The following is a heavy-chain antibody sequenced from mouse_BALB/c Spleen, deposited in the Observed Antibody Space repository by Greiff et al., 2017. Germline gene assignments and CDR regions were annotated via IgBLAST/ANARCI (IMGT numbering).Heavy chain of an antibody. Sequence: EVKLMESGGGLVQPGGSLKLSCAASGFTFSSYGMSWVRQTPDKRLELVATINSNGGSTYYPDSVKGRFTISRDNAKNTLYLQMSSLKSEDTAMYYWARDYYYAMDYWGQGTSVTVSS. CDR3: ARDYYYAMDY. D-gene: IGHD1-1*02. J-gene: IGHJ4*01. CDR2: INSNGGST. CDR1: GFTFSSYG. V-gene: IGHV5-6-3*01.